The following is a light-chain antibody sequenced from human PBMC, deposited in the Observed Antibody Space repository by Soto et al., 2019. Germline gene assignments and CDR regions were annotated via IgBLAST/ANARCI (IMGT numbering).Light chain of an antibody. Sequence: QSVLTQPPSVSGSPGQSVSISCTWSSSNIGAGYDVHWYQQLPGTAPKLLIYGNSNRPSGVPDRFSGSKSGTSASLAITGLQAEDEADYYCQSYDSSLSGSDVFGTGTKVTVL. V-gene: IGLV1-40*01. CDR2: GNS. CDR1: SSNIGAGYD. J-gene: IGLJ1*01. CDR3: QSYDSSLSGSDV.